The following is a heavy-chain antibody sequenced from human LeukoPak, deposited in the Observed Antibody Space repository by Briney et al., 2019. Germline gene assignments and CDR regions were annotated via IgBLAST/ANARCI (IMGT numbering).Heavy chain of an antibody. CDR3: AKDNSIGRYCTNGVCSPFDY. CDR2: ISDTGATT. V-gene: IGHV3-23*01. J-gene: IGHJ4*02. D-gene: IGHD2-8*01. Sequence: GGSLRLSCAGSGFTFSSYAMSWVRQAPGKGLEWVSAISDTGATTYDADSVKGRFTISRDNSRSTLYLQMNSLRAEDTALYYCAKDNSIGRYCTNGVCSPFDYWGQGTLVTVSS. CDR1: GFTFSSYA.